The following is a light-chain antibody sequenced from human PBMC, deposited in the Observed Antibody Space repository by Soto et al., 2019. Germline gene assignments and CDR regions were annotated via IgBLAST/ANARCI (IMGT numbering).Light chain of an antibody. CDR2: GAS. V-gene: IGKV3-20*01. Sequence: EIVLTQSPGTLSLSPGERATLSCRASQRVSSGYLAWYQQKPGQAPRLLSYGASNRATDIPDRFSGRGSGTDFTLTISRLEPEDFAVYYCQQYGSSPPSSTFGQGTRLEN. CDR1: QRVSSGY. J-gene: IGKJ5*01. CDR3: QQYGSSPPSST.